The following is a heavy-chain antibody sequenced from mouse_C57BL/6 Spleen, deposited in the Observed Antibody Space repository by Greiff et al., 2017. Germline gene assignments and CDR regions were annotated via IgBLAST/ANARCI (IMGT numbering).Heavy chain of an antibody. CDR3: ARGQLGRWYFDV. D-gene: IGHD4-1*02. J-gene: IGHJ1*03. V-gene: IGHV1-55*01. Sequence: QVQLKQPGAELVKPGASVQMSCKASGYTFTSYWITWVKQRPGQGLEWIGDIYPGSGSTNYNEKFKSKATLTVDTSSSTAYMQLSSLTSEDSAVYYCARGQLGRWYFDVWGTGTTVTVSS. CDR1: GYTFTSYW. CDR2: IYPGSGST.